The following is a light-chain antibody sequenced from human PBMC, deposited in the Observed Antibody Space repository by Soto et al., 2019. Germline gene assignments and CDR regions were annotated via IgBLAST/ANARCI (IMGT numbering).Light chain of an antibody. Sequence: EIVLTQSPGTLSLSPGERATLSCRASHIVTNNFLAWYQQKLGQAPRLLIYAASTRATGIPDRFSGGGSGTDFPLTINRLEPEDFALYYCQQYGSAPRTFGPGTKLEIK. V-gene: IGKV3-20*01. CDR1: HIVTNNF. CDR2: AAS. J-gene: IGKJ2*01. CDR3: QQYGSAPRT.